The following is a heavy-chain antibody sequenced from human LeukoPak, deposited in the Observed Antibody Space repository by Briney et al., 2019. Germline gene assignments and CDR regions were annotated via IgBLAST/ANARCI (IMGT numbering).Heavy chain of an antibody. J-gene: IGHJ3*02. Sequence: PGGSLRLSCAASGFTFSRYAMHWVRQAPGKGLEWVAVISYDGSNKYYADSVKGRFTIFRDNSKNTLYLQMNSLRAEDTAVYYCARDSGPYAFDIWGQGTMVTVSS. V-gene: IGHV3-30-3*01. D-gene: IGHD6-25*01. CDR2: ISYDGSNK. CDR1: GFTFSRYA. CDR3: ARDSGPYAFDI.